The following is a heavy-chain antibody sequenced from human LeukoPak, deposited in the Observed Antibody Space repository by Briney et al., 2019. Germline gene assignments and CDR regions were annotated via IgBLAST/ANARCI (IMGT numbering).Heavy chain of an antibody. CDR2: ISSSGSTI. J-gene: IGHJ4*02. Sequence: GGSLRLSCAASGFTFSSYEMNWVRQAPGKGLEWVSYISSSGSTIYYADSVKGRFTISRDNAKNSLYLQMNSLRAEDTAVYYCVRAYHSRGWYRIDYWGQGTLVTVSS. D-gene: IGHD6-19*01. CDR3: VRAYHSRGWYRIDY. CDR1: GFTFSSYE. V-gene: IGHV3-48*03.